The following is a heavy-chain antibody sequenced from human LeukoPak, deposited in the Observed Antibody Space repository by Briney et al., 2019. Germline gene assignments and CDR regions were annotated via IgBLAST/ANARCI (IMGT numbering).Heavy chain of an antibody. CDR1: GFTFSSYW. J-gene: IGHJ3*02. CDR2: IKQDGSEK. D-gene: IGHD3-9*01. Sequence: GGSLRLPCAASGFTFSSYWMSWVRQAPGKGLEWVANIKQDGSEKYYVDSVKGRFTISRDNAKNSLYLQMNSLRAEDTAVYYCARVVRGYDILTGYEAFDIRGQGTMVTVSS. CDR3: ARVVRGYDILTGYEAFDI. V-gene: IGHV3-7*03.